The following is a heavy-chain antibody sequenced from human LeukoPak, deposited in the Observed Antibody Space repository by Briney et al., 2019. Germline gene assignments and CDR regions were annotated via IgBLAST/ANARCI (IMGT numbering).Heavy chain of an antibody. CDR3: ARASIGCSSTSCYVTSGAFDI. V-gene: IGHV1-18*01. CDR1: GYTFTSYG. D-gene: IGHD2-2*01. Sequence: ASVKVSCKASGYTFTSYGISWVRQAPGQGLEWMGWISAYNGNTNYAQKLQGRVTMTTDTSTSTAYMELRSLRSDDTAVYYCARASIGCSSTSCYVTSGAFDIWGQGTMDTVSS. J-gene: IGHJ3*02. CDR2: ISAYNGNT.